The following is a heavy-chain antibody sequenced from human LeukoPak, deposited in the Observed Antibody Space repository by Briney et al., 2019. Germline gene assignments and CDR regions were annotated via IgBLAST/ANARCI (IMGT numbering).Heavy chain of an antibody. CDR3: ARVSAAAGDAFDI. J-gene: IGHJ3*02. V-gene: IGHV4-34*01. D-gene: IGHD6-13*01. Sequence: SETLSLTCAVYGGSFSGYYWSWIRQPPGKGLEWIGEINHSGSTNYNPSLKSRVTISVDTSKNQFSLKLSSVTAADTAVYYCARVSAAAGDAFDIWGQGTMVTVSS. CDR1: GGSFSGYY. CDR2: INHSGST.